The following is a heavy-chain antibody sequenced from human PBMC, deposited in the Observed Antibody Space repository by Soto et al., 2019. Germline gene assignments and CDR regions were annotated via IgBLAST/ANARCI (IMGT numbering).Heavy chain of an antibody. CDR1: GFSLSTSGVG. Sequence: QITLKESGPTLVKPTQTLTLTCTFSGFSLSTSGVGVGWIRQPPGQALEWLALIYWDDDKRYSPSLKSRLTITKHTSKNQVVLTMTNMDPVDTATYYCAHIVGAPNWFDPWGQGTLVTVSS. CDR3: AHIVGAPNWFDP. D-gene: IGHD1-26*01. V-gene: IGHV2-5*02. J-gene: IGHJ5*02. CDR2: IYWDDDK.